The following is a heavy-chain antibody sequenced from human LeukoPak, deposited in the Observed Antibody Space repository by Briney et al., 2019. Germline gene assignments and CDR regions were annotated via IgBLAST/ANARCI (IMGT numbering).Heavy chain of an antibody. V-gene: IGHV3-21*01. CDR2: ISSTSNYI. Sequence: GGSLRLSCAASGFTFSSYSMNWVRQAPGKGLEWVSSISSTSNYIYYADSVKGRFTVSRDNAKNSLYLQMNSLRAEDTAVYYCARSRGGITIFGVAVDAFDIWGQGTMVTVSS. D-gene: IGHD3-3*01. CDR3: ARSRGGITIFGVAVDAFDI. CDR1: GFTFSSYS. J-gene: IGHJ3*02.